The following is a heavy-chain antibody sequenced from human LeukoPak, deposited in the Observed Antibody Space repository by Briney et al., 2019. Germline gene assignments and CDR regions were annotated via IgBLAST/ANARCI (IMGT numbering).Heavy chain of an antibody. CDR1: GFIFSSQW. Sequence: HTGGSLRLSCAASGFIFSSQWMSWVRQAPGKGPEWVANINQDGSEKHYVDSVKGRFTISRDNAKNSLYLQMNSLRAEDTAVYYCARAANWGQGTLVTVSS. V-gene: IGHV3-7*01. CDR3: ARAAN. J-gene: IGHJ4*02. CDR2: INQDGSEK.